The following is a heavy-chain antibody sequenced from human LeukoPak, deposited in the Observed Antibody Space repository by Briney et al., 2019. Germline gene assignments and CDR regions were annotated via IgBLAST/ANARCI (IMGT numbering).Heavy chain of an antibody. CDR2: IYYSGST. Sequence: SETLSLTCTVSGVSISSYYWSWIRQPPGKGLEWIGYIYYSGSTNYNPSLKSRVTISVDTSKNQFSLKLSSVTAADTAVYYCASWSGITMVRGVINWGQGTLVTVSS. CDR1: GVSISSYY. J-gene: IGHJ4*02. D-gene: IGHD3-10*01. V-gene: IGHV4-59*01. CDR3: ASWSGITMVRGVIN.